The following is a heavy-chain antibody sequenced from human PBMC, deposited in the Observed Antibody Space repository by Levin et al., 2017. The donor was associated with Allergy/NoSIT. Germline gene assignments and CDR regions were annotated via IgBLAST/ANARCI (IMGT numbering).Heavy chain of an antibody. Sequence: GGSLRLSCAASGFTFSSYGMHWVRQAPGKGLEWVAVISYDGSNKYYADSVKGRFTISRDNSKNTLYLQMNSLRAEDTAVYYCAKDLGSGYYYYFDYWGQGTLVTVSS. CDR3: AKDLGSGYYYYFDY. CDR2: ISYDGSNK. D-gene: IGHD3-22*01. V-gene: IGHV3-30*18. CDR1: GFTFSSYG. J-gene: IGHJ4*02.